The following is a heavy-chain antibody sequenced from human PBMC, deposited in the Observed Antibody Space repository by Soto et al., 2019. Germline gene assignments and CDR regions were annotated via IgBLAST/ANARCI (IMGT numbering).Heavy chain of an antibody. CDR1: GFTFSIHA. CDR3: ARDARNADYDY. CDR2: IHGTRSII. D-gene: IGHD3-16*01. V-gene: IGHV3-48*02. J-gene: IGHJ4*02. Sequence: EVQLVESGGGLVQPGGSLRLSCEVSGFTFSIHAMNWVRQAPGKGLEWVAYIHGTRSIIYYADSVKGRFTISRDNDKNSLFLQMDSLRDEDTDVYYCARDARNADYDYWGQGTLVTVSS.